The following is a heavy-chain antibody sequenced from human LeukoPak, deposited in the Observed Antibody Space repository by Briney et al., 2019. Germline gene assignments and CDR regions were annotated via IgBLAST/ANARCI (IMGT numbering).Heavy chain of an antibody. V-gene: IGHV3-48*04. CDR1: GFTSSSYS. J-gene: IGHJ5*02. CDR2: ISSRSSTI. Sequence: GGSLRLSCAPSGFTSSSYSMKWVRPAPGKGLGWVSYISSRSSTIFYADSVMGRFTISRDNAKNSLYLQLNSLRSEDTAVYYCARDNSVGDYAWWFDPWGQGTLVTVSS. D-gene: IGHD1-26*01. CDR3: ARDNSVGDYAWWFDP.